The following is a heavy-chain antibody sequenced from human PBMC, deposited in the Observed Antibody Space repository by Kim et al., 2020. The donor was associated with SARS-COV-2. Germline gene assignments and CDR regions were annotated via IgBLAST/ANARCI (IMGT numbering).Heavy chain of an antibody. CDR3: AKADYYDSSGYSNY. V-gene: IGHV3-9*01. D-gene: IGHD3-22*01. Sequence: GGSLRLSCAASGFTFGDYAMHWVRQAPGKGLEWVSGISWNSGSIGYADSVKDRFTISRDNAKNSLYLQMNSLRAEDTALYYCAKADYYDSSGYSNYWGQGTLVTVSS. CDR1: GFTFGDYA. J-gene: IGHJ4*02. CDR2: ISWNSGSI.